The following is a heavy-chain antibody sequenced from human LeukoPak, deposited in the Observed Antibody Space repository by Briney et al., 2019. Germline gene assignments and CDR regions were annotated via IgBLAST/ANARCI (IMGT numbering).Heavy chain of an antibody. D-gene: IGHD6-19*01. J-gene: IGHJ3*02. CDR3: ARGVAVAGTFDAFDI. V-gene: IGHV1-18*01. CDR1: GYTFTSYG. Sequence: GASVKVSCKASGYTFTSYGITWVRQAPGQGLEWMGWISTDNGNTNYAQKLQDRVTMTTDTSTNTAYMELRSLRSDDTAVYYCARGVAVAGTFDAFDIWGQGTMVTVSS. CDR2: ISTDNGNT.